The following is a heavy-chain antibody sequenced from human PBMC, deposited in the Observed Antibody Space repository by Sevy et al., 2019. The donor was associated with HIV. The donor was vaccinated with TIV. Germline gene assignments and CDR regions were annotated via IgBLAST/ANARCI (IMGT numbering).Heavy chain of an antibody. CDR3: AEVSPSYYYGVGA. CDR2: FYYSGRT. J-gene: IGHJ6*02. V-gene: IGHV4-59*02. CDR1: GDSVSSGY. Sequence: SETLSLTCAVSGDSVSSGYWSWIRQPPGKGLEWIGYFYYSGRTNYNPSLKSRVTISVDTSKNQFSLKLTSVTAADTAVYYCAEVSPSYYYGVGAWAKGPRSPSP.